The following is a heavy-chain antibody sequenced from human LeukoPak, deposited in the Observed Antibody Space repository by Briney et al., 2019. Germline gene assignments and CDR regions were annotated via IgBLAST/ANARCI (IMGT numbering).Heavy chain of an antibody. V-gene: IGHV1-69*05. CDR1: GGTFSSYA. CDR2: IIPIFGTA. CDR3: AIWGQQLAFDY. Sequence: ASVKVSCKASGGTFSSYAISWVRQAPRQGLEWMGGIIPIFGTANYAQKFQGRVTITTDESTSTAYMELSSLRSEDTAVYYCAIWGQQLAFDYWGQGTLVTVYS. D-gene: IGHD6-13*01. J-gene: IGHJ4*02.